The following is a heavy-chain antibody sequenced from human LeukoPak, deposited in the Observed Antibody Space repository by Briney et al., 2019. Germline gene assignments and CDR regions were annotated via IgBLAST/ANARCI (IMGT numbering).Heavy chain of an antibody. D-gene: IGHD3-22*01. V-gene: IGHV3-23*01. CDR2: ISGSGGST. Sequence: PGGSLRLSCAASGFTFSSYAMSWVRQAPGKGLEWVSAISGSGGSTYYADSVKGRFTISRDNSKNTLYLQMNSLRAEDTAVYYCARDRYYYDSSGNSDYWGQGTLVTVSS. CDR3: ARDRYYYDSSGNSDY. CDR1: GFTFSSYA. J-gene: IGHJ4*02.